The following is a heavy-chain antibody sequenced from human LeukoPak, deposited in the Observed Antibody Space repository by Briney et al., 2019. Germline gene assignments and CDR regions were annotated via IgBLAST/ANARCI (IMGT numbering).Heavy chain of an antibody. J-gene: IGHJ4*02. CDR2: ISSSGSTI. D-gene: IGHD3-16*01. CDR1: GFTFSNYE. V-gene: IGHV3-48*03. Sequence: GGSLRLSCAASGFTFSNYEMNWVRQAPGKGLEWISYISSSGSTIHYADSVKGRFTISRDNAKNSLYLQMNSLRAEDTAVYYCAKELIMRFDFWGQGTLVTVSS. CDR3: AKELIMRFDF.